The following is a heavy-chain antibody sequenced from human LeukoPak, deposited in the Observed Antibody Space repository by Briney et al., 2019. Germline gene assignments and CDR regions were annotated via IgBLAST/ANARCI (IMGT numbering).Heavy chain of an antibody. Sequence: GGSLRLSCAGSGFTFSNYEMNWVRQAPGKGLEWVAFIRYDGSNKYYADSVKGRFTISRDNSKNTLYLQMNSLRAEDTAVYYCAKSGYDFGGWFDPWGQGTLVTVSS. CDR3: AKSGYDFGGWFDP. CDR1: GFTFSNYE. V-gene: IGHV3-30*02. CDR2: IRYDGSNK. D-gene: IGHD5-12*01. J-gene: IGHJ5*02.